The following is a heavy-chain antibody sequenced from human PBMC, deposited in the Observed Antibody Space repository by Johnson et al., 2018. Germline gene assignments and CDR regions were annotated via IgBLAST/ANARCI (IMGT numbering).Heavy chain of an antibody. CDR2: IIPIFGTA. Sequence: QVQLVQSGAEVKKPGSSVKVSCKASGGTFSSYAISWVRQVPGQGLEWMGGIIPIFGTANYAQKFQGRVTITADESTSPAYMELSSLRSEDTAVYYCARSGGALGAQYCQHWGQGTLVTVSS. CDR3: ARSGGALGAQYCQH. CDR1: GGTFSSYA. J-gene: IGHJ1*01. V-gene: IGHV1-69*12. D-gene: IGHD1-14*01.